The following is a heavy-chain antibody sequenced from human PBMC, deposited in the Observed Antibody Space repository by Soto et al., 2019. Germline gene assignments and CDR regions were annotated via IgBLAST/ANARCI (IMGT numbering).Heavy chain of an antibody. J-gene: IGHJ5*02. CDR2: IIPFLDTA. CDR1: GGTFNSYV. CDR3: AGTHFVTSGYFPSGLDL. V-gene: IGHV1-69*01. D-gene: IGHD3-22*01. Sequence: VQLVQSGAEVKKPGSSVKVSCKPSGGTFNSYVLNWVRQAPGQGLEWMGGIIPFLDTAEYAEKFQGRLTITADESTSTAYMDLSSLISQDTAVYYCAGTHFVTSGYFPSGLDLWGQGTLVTVAS.